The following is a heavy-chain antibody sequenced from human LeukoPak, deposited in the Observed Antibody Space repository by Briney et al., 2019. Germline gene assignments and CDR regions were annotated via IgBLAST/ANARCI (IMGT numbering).Heavy chain of an antibody. Sequence: PSETLPLTCTVSGGSISSYYWSWIRQPPGKGLEWIGYIYYSGSTNYNPSLKSRVTISVDTSKNQFSLKLSSVTAADTAVYYCARDYRNWFDPWGQGTLVTVSS. CDR2: IYYSGST. CDR1: GGSISSYY. V-gene: IGHV4-59*12. CDR3: ARDYRNWFDP. J-gene: IGHJ5*02.